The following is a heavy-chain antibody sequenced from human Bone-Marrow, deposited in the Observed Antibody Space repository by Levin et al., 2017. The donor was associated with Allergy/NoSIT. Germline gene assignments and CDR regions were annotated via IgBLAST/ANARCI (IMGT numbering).Heavy chain of an antibody. CDR2: IYYSGST. D-gene: IGHD1-26*01. CDR3: ARLWATGSRTLRMGY. V-gene: IGHV4-39*01. J-gene: IGHJ4*02. CDR1: GGSISSSSYY. Sequence: PSETLSLTCTVSGGSISSSSYYWGWIRQPPGKGLEWIGSIYYSGSTYYNPSLKSRVTISVDTSKNQFSLKLSSVTAADTAVYYCARLWATGSRTLRMGYWGQGTLVTVSS.